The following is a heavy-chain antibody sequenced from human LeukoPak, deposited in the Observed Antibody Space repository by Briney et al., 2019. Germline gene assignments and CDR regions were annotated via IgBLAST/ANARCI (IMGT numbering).Heavy chain of an antibody. J-gene: IGHJ4*02. Sequence: SQTLSLTCAISGDSVSTNSAAWNWIRQSPSRGLEWLGRTYYRSKWYNDYAVSVKSRITINADTSKNHFSLQLSSVTPEDTAVYYCVRATERYFDYWGQGTLVTVSS. D-gene: IGHD1-26*01. CDR2: TYYRSKWYN. CDR1: GDSVSTNSAA. CDR3: VRATERYFDY. V-gene: IGHV6-1*01.